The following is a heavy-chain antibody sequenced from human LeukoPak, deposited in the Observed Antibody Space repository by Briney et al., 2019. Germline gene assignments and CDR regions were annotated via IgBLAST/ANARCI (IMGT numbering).Heavy chain of an antibody. D-gene: IGHD4/OR15-4a*01. CDR1: GGSISSYY. J-gene: IGHJ4*02. CDR2: IYYSGSA. CDR3: ARGGTQLTFPV. Sequence: SEALSLTCTVSGGSISSYYWSWIRQPPGKGLEWIGYIYYSGSANYNPSLKSRVTISVDTSKNQFSLKLASVSAADTAVYYCARGGTQLTFPVWGQGTLVTVSS. V-gene: IGHV4-59*01.